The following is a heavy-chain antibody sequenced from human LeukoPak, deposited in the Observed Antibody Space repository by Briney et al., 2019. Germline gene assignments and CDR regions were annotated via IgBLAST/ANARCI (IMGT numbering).Heavy chain of an antibody. V-gene: IGHV4-4*09. CDR2: IYTSGST. Sequence: SETLSLTCTVSGGSISSYYWSWIRQPPGKGLEWIGYIYTSGSTNYNPSLKSRVTISVDTSKNQFSLKLSSVTAADTAVYYCARLELHAYYYYYMDVWGKGTTVTVSS. CDR3: ARLELHAYYYYYMDV. D-gene: IGHD1-26*01. CDR1: GGSISSYY. J-gene: IGHJ6*03.